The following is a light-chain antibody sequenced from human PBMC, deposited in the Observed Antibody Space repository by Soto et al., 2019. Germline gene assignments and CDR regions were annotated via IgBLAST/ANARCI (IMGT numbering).Light chain of an antibody. Sequence: QSVLTQPASVSGSPGQSITISCTGTSSNVGSYNLVSWYQQHPGKAPELMIFEGSKRPSGVSNRFAGSKSGNTASLTISVLQPEDEADYYCCSYAHSTPVVFGGGTKLTVL. CDR2: EGS. J-gene: IGLJ2*01. CDR3: CSYAHSTPVV. V-gene: IGLV2-23*01. CDR1: SSNVGSYNL.